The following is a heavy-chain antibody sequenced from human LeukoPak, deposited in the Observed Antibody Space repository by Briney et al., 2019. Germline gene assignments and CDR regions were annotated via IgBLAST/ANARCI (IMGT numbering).Heavy chain of an antibody. V-gene: IGHV1-69*06. CDR1: GGTFSSYA. CDR3: ARDYCSSTSCYDAFDI. Sequence: ASVKVSCKASGGTFSSYAISWVRQAPGQGLEWMGGIIPIFGTANYAQKFQGRVTITADKSTSTAYMELSSLRSEDTAVYYCARDYCSSTSCYDAFDIWGQGTMVTVSS. J-gene: IGHJ3*02. D-gene: IGHD2-2*01. CDR2: IIPIFGTA.